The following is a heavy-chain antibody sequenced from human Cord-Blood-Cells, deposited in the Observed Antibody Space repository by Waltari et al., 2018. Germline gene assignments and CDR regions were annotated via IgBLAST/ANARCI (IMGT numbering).Heavy chain of an antibody. J-gene: IGHJ5*02. V-gene: IGHV1-2*04. CDR2: INPNSGGT. CDR3: ARSGTANWFDP. Sequence: QVQLVQSGAEVKKPGASVTVSCKASGSTVTGCYMHWVRQAPGQGSEWMGWINPNSGGTNYAQKFQGWVTMTRDTSISTAYMELSRLRSDDTAVYYCARSGTANWFDPWGQGTLVTVSS. D-gene: IGHD6-13*01. CDR1: GSTVTGCY.